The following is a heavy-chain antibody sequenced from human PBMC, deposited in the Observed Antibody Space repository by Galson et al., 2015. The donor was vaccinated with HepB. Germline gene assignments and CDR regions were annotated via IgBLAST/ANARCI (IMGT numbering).Heavy chain of an antibody. CDR1: GFTFSSHG. V-gene: IGHV3-33*08. Sequence: SLRLSCAASGFTFSSHGMHWVRQAPGKGLEWVAVIWNDGSNKFYGDSVKGRFTISRDDSKNTVYLQMNSLRAEDTAVYFCARDWSNAMDVWGPGTTVTVSS. CDR2: IWNDGSNK. CDR3: ARDWSNAMDV. J-gene: IGHJ6*02.